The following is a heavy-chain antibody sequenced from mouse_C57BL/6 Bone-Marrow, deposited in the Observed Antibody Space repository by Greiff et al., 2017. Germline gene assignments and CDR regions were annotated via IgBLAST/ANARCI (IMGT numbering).Heavy chain of an antibody. J-gene: IGHJ4*01. CDR2: IDPANGDT. V-gene: IGHV14-4*01. D-gene: IGHD2-4*01. Sequence: VQLQQSGAELVRPGASVKLSCTASGFNIKDDYLHWVKQRPEQGLEWIGWIDPANGDTEYASKFQGKATITAETSSNTAYLQLSSLTSEDTAIYYCTTWDYDYAYAMDYWGQGTSVTVSS. CDR3: TTWDYDYAYAMDY. CDR1: GFNIKDDY.